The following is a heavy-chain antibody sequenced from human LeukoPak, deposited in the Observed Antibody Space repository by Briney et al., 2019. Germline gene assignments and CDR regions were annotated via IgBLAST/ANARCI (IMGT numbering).Heavy chain of an antibody. CDR1: GYTFNNYD. Sequence: ASVKVSCKASGYTFNNYDVYWVRAATGQGLEWLGWMNPNSGNTGYAEKFQGRLTMTMTTSITTAYMELSSLRSEDTALYYCARCSVGVRTRIDFWGQGTLVTVSS. D-gene: IGHD2-15*01. CDR3: ARCSVGVRTRIDF. CDR2: MNPNSGNT. J-gene: IGHJ4*02. V-gene: IGHV1-8*01.